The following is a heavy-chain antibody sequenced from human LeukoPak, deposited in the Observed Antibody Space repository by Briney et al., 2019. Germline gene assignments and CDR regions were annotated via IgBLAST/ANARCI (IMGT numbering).Heavy chain of an antibody. J-gene: IGHJ5*02. CDR1: GGSITSGGYY. CDR2: IYYSGST. D-gene: IGHD3-22*01. Sequence: SQTLSLTCTVSGGSITSGGYYWSCIRQHAGKGLEWIGYIYYSGSTSYNPSLKSRVTISLDTSRNQFSLKLSSVTAADTAVYYCAREMDYYDSGGYYLQWFDPWGQGTLVTVSS. CDR3: AREMDYYDSGGYYLQWFDP. V-gene: IGHV4-31*03.